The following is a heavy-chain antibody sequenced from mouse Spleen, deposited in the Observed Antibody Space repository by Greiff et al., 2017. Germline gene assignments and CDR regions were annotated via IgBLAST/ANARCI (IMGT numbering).Heavy chain of an antibody. Sequence: EVKLVESGGGLVQPGGSLKLSCAASGFTFSSYGMSWVRQTPDKRLELVATINSNGGSTYYPDSVKGRFTISRDNAKNTLYLQMSSLKSEDTAMYYCARDGITTVVAPFDYWGQGTTLTVSS. V-gene: IGHV5-6-3*01. J-gene: IGHJ2*01. CDR3: ARDGITTVVAPFDY. CDR1: GFTFSSYG. CDR2: INSNGGST. D-gene: IGHD1-1*01.